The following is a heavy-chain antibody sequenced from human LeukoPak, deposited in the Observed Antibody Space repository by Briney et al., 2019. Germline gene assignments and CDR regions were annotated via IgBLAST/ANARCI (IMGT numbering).Heavy chain of an antibody. CDR2: ISSSSSYI. D-gene: IGHD2-15*01. Sequence: GGSLRLSCAASGFTFSSYSMNWVRQAPGKGLEWVSSISSSSSYIYYADSVKGRFTISRDNAKNSLYLQMNSLRAEDTAVYYCARDEDCSGGSCFGTAIDYRGQGTLVTVSS. V-gene: IGHV3-21*01. CDR1: GFTFSSYS. J-gene: IGHJ4*02. CDR3: ARDEDCSGGSCFGTAIDY.